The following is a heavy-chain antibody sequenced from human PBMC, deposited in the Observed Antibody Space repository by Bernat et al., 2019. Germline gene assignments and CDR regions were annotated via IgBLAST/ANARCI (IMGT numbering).Heavy chain of an antibody. J-gene: IGHJ6*03. CDR1: GFTFSSYA. CDR2: ISYDGRNK. Sequence: QVQLVESGGGVVQPGRSLRLSCAASGFTFSSYAMHWVRQAPGKGLEWVAVISYDGRNKYYADSVKGRFTISRDNSKNTLYLQMNSQRAEDTAVYYYARATFDVVVVAADSNYYYYYYMDVWGKGTTVTVSS. V-gene: IGHV3-30*01. CDR3: ARATFDVVVVAADSNYYYYYYMDV. D-gene: IGHD2-15*01.